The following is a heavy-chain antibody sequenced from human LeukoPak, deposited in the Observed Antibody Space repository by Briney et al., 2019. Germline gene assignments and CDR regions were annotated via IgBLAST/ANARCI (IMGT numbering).Heavy chain of an antibody. Sequence: GRSLRLSCVASGFTFSSYGMHWVRQAPGKGLEWVAVISYDGSNKYYADSVKGRFTISRDNSKNTLYLQMNSLRAEDTAVYYCAKGGSGSRGDIMDVWGKGTTVTVSS. J-gene: IGHJ6*04. CDR2: ISYDGSNK. CDR3: AKGGSGSRGDIMDV. D-gene: IGHD3-10*01. CDR1: GFTFSSYG. V-gene: IGHV3-30*18.